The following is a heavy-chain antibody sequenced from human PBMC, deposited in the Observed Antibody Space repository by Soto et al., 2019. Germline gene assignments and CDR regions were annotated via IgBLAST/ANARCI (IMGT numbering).Heavy chain of an antibody. J-gene: IGHJ6*02. Sequence: GWSLRLSCSASVFTFSRYSMNWCRQTPGKGLEWVSSISSSSSYIYYADSVKGRFTISRDNAKNSLYLQMNSLRAEDTAVYYCARDRDYDILTGPRGYYYYYGMDVWGQGTTVTVSS. CDR2: ISSSSSYI. D-gene: IGHD3-9*01. CDR1: VFTFSRYS. V-gene: IGHV3-21*01. CDR3: ARDRDYDILTGPRGYYYYYGMDV.